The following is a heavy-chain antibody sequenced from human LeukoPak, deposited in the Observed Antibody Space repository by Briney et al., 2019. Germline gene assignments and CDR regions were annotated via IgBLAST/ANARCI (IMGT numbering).Heavy chain of an antibody. J-gene: IGHJ6*02. CDR2: ISYDGSNK. V-gene: IGHV3-30*03. CDR3: ARNVDTVSRCMDV. Sequence: PGGSLRLSCAASGFTFSSYGMHWVRQAPGKGLEWVAVISYDGSNKYYADSVKGRFTISRDNSKNTLYLQMNSLRAEDTAVYYCARNVDTVSRCMDVWGQGTTVTVSS. CDR1: GFTFSSYG. D-gene: IGHD5-18*01.